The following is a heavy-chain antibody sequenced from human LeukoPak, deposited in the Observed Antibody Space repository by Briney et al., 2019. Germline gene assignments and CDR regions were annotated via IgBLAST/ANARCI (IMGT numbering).Heavy chain of an antibody. CDR3: AKDISYGSGSYFRLITYYYGMDV. CDR1: GYTLTELS. Sequence: ASVKVSCKVSGYTLTELSMHWVRQAPGKGLEWMGGFDPEDGETIYAQKFQGRVTMTEDTSTDTAYMELSSLRAEDTALYYCAKDISYGSGSYFRLITYYYGMDVWGQGTTVTVSS. V-gene: IGHV1-24*01. J-gene: IGHJ6*02. CDR2: FDPEDGET. D-gene: IGHD3-10*01.